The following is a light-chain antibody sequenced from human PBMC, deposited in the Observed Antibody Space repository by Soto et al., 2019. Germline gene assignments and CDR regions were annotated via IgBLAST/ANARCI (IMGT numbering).Light chain of an antibody. CDR3: TSYSSSTTHV. CDR1: SSDIGGYKY. CDR2: EVS. J-gene: IGLJ1*01. V-gene: IGLV2-14*01. Sequence: QSVLTQPASVSGSLGQSITISCTGTSSDIGGYKYVSWYQQHPGKAPKLIIFEVSNRPPGVSDRFSGSNSGNTASLTISGLQAEDEADYYCTSYSSSTTHVLGTGTKV.